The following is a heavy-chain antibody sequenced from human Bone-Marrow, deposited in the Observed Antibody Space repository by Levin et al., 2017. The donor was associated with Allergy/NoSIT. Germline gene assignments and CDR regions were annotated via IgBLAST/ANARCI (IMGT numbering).Heavy chain of an antibody. CDR1: GFTFSSYW. Sequence: GSLRLSCAASGFTFSSYWMHWVRQPPGKGLVWVSRIYPDGSSTTYADSVQGRFTISRDNAKNTLYLQMNSLRTEDTAVYYCTRDGGGLGYWGQGTLVTVSS. V-gene: IGHV3-74*01. CDR3: TRDGGGLGY. D-gene: IGHD2-15*01. CDR2: IYPDGSST. J-gene: IGHJ4*02.